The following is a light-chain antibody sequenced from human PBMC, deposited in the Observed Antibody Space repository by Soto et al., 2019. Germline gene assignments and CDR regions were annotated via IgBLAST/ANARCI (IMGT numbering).Light chain of an antibody. V-gene: IGKV3-15*01. CDR2: GAS. CDR1: QNVNAN. J-gene: IGKJ1*01. Sequence: EVVMTQSPATLSVSPGERATLSCRASQNVNANLAWYQQKPGQAPRLLIHGASTRATVIPARFSGSGFGTEFILTISSLQSEDFAVYYCQQYNTWLWTFGQGTKVEGK. CDR3: QQYNTWLWT.